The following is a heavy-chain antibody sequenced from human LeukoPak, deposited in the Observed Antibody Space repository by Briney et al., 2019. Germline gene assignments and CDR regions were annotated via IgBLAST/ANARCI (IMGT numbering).Heavy chain of an antibody. CDR2: ISYDGSNK. D-gene: IGHD3-10*01. J-gene: IGHJ5*02. CDR1: GFTFSSYD. V-gene: IGHV3-30*18. Sequence: TGWSLRLSCAASGFTFSSYDMHWVRQAPGKGLEWVAVISYDGSNKYYADSVKGRFTISRDNAKNSLYLQMNSLKVEDTAVYYCAKGRVPGWSWFDPWGQGTLVTVSS. CDR3: AKGRVPGWSWFDP.